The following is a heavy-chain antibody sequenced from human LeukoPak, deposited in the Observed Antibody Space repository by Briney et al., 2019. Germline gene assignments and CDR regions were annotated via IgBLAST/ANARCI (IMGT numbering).Heavy chain of an antibody. CDR1: EFNFNYVW. CDR2: IRTYVDNEKT. Sequence: GGSLRLSCVASEFNFNYVWMNWVRQAPGKGLEWVGRIRTYVDNEKTDYAAPVKGRFTISRDHSKATLYLRMNNLKNEDSAVYYCTTERNWELLRPYGMNIWGQGTTVTVAS. CDR3: TTERNWELLRPYGMNI. V-gene: IGHV3-15*01. J-gene: IGHJ6*02. D-gene: IGHD7-27*01.